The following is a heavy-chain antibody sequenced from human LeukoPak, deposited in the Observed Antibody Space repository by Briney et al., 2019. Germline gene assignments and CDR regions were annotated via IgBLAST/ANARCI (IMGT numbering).Heavy chain of an antibody. Sequence: GASVKVSCKASGYTFTSYGISWVRQAPGQGLEWMGWISAYNGNTNYAQKLQGRVTMTTDTSTSTAYMELRSLRSDDTAVYYCARKGWDCSGGSCYSGWFDPWGQGTLVTVSS. D-gene: IGHD2-15*01. CDR3: ARKGWDCSGGSCYSGWFDP. CDR2: ISAYNGNT. J-gene: IGHJ5*02. V-gene: IGHV1-18*01. CDR1: GYTFTSYG.